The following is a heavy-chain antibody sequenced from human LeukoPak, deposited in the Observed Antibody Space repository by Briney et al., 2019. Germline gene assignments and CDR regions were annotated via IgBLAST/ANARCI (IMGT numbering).Heavy chain of an antibody. CDR1: VYTFTSYG. D-gene: IGHD3-3*01. V-gene: IGHV1-18*01. J-gene: IGHJ3*02. CDR2: ISAYNGNT. Sequence: GASVNVSCKSSVYTFTSYGISWVRQAPGRGLDWMGLISAYNGNTNYAQQLQGRVTMNTDTPTSTAYMELRSLRSDDTAVYYCARGPASPYDFWSGYLDAFDIGGQGTMVNVSS. CDR3: ARGPASPYDFWSGYLDAFDI.